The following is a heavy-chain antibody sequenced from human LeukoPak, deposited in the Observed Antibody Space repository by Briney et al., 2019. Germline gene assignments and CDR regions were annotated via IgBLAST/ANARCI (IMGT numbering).Heavy chain of an antibody. CDR3: AKDIASSYYYYYMDV. V-gene: IGHV3-9*03. J-gene: IGHJ6*03. CDR1: GFTFHDYA. Sequence: GRSLRLSCAASGFTFHDYAMHWVRQAPGKGLEWVSGISWNSGSIGYADSVKGRFTISRDNAKNSLYLQMNSLRAEDMALYYCAKDIASSYYYYYMDVWAKGPRSPSP. D-gene: IGHD6-6*01. CDR2: ISWNSGSI.